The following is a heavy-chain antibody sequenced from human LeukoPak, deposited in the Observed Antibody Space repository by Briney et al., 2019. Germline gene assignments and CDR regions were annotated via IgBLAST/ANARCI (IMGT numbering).Heavy chain of an antibody. V-gene: IGHV3-23*01. CDR2: ISGSGGST. J-gene: IGHJ4*02. CDR1: GITFSSYA. Sequence: GSLRLSCAASGITFSSYAMTWVRQAPGKGLKWVSTISGSGGSTSYTDSVKGRFTIFRDNPRNTLYLQMNSLRADDTAVYYCAKMASSHYGDYPIDYWGQGTLVTVSS. CDR3: AKMASSHYGDYPIDY. D-gene: IGHD4-17*01.